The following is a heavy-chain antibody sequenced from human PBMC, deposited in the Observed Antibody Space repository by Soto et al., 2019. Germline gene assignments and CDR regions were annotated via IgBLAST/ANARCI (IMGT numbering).Heavy chain of an antibody. Sequence: GGSLRLSCAASGFTFDDYTMHWVRQAPGKGLEWVSGISWNSGSIGYADSVKGRFTISRDNAKNSLYLQMNSLRAEDTALYYCAKDNSPNYYGSGSYYNWGQGTLVTVSS. V-gene: IGHV3-9*01. J-gene: IGHJ4*02. D-gene: IGHD3-10*01. CDR1: GFTFDDYT. CDR3: AKDNSPNYYGSGSYYN. CDR2: ISWNSGSI.